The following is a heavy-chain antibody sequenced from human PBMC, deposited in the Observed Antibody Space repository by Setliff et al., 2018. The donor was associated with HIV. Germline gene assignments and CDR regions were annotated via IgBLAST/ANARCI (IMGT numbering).Heavy chain of an antibody. CDR1: GYTFTSYG. Sequence: ASVKVSCKASGYTFTSYGISWVRQAPGQGLEWMGWISAYNGNTDYAQKLQGRVTMTTDTSTSTAYMELRSLRSDDTAVYYCAREIYSYGHPVAFDIWGQGTMVTVSS. V-gene: IGHV1-18*01. J-gene: IGHJ3*02. CDR3: AREIYSYGHPVAFDI. CDR2: ISAYNGNT. D-gene: IGHD5-18*01.